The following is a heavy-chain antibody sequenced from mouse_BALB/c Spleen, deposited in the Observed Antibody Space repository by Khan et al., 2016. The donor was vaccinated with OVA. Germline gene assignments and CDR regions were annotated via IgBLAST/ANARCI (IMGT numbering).Heavy chain of an antibody. J-gene: IGHJ3*01. Sequence: EVQLVESGGDLVKPGGSLKLSCAASGFTFSTYGMSWVRQTPDKRLEWVATVSTGGGYTYYPDSVKGRFTISRDNAKNPLYLQMSSLKSEDTAMFNCARLAYYYDSEGFAYWGQGTLVTVSA. V-gene: IGHV5-6*01. CDR2: VSTGGGYT. CDR3: ARLAYYYDSEGFAY. CDR1: GFTFSTYG. D-gene: IGHD1-1*01.